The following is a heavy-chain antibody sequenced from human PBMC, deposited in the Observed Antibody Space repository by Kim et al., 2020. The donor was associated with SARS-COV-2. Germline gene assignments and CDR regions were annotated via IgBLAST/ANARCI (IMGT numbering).Heavy chain of an antibody. CDR3: SGYHSDYSHGQH. D-gene: IGHD4-4*01. CDR2: IYYSGST. J-gene: IGHJ1*01. CDR1: GGSINSYY. V-gene: IGHV4-59*01. Sequence: SETLSLTCTVSGGSINSYYWSWIRQPPGKGLEWIGFIYYSGSTNYNPSLNYNPSPISRVNISVNTSENQFTLRLNSLTAADTAAYYFSGYHSDYSHGQH.